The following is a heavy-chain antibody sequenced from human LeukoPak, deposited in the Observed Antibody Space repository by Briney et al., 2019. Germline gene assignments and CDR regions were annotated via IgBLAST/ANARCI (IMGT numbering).Heavy chain of an antibody. CDR3: ARDLAYASVR. D-gene: IGHD2-2*01. CDR2: FYTSGTT. CDR1: GVSISGGSYY. Sequence: PSQTLSLTCTVSGVSISGGSYYWRWIRQPAGKGLGWIGHFYTSGTTRYNPSVASRVTISIDTSKNQFSLKLSSVTAADTAVYYCARDLAYASVRWGQGTLVTVSA. V-gene: IGHV4-61*09. J-gene: IGHJ4*02.